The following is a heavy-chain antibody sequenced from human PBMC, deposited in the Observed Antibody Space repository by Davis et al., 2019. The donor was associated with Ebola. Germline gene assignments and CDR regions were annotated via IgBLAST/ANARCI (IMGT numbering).Heavy chain of an antibody. J-gene: IGHJ4*02. CDR1: GFTFSSYA. V-gene: IGHV3-30-3*01. Sequence: PGGSLRLSCAASGFTFSSYAMHWVRQAPGKGLEWVAVISYDGSNKYYADSVKGRFTISRDNSKNTLYLQMNSLRAEDTAVYYCARATAQYGDYASGEYWGQGTLVTVSS. D-gene: IGHD4-17*01. CDR2: ISYDGSNK. CDR3: ARATAQYGDYASGEY.